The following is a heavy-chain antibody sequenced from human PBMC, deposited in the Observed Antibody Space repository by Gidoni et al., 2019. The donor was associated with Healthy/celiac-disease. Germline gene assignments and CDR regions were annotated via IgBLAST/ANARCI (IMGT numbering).Heavy chain of an antibody. CDR1: GGSISSSSYY. CDR2: IYYSGST. J-gene: IGHJ4*02. CDR3: ARDPRQRGTTDY. Sequence: QLQLQESGPGLVKPSETLSLTCTVSGGSISSSSYYWGWISQPPGKGLEWIGSIYYSGSTYYNPSLKSRVTISVDTSKNQFSLKLSSVTAADTAVYYCARDPRQRGTTDYWGQGTLVTVSS. V-gene: IGHV4-39*07. D-gene: IGHD1-1*01.